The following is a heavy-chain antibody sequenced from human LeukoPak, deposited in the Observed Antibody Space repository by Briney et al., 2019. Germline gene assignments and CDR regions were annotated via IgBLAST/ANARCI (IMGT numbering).Heavy chain of an antibody. CDR3: VRYRSGSNRLDY. V-gene: IGHV4-39*01. D-gene: IGHD6-19*01. Sequence: SETLSLTCTVSGDSISGKTYSWGWVRQPPGKGLEWIGYMYYSENTYYNPSLKSRVTISVDTSRIQFSLKLSSVTAADTAVYYCVRYRSGSNRLDYWGQGTLVTVSS. CDR2: MYYSENT. CDR1: GDSISGKTYS. J-gene: IGHJ4*02.